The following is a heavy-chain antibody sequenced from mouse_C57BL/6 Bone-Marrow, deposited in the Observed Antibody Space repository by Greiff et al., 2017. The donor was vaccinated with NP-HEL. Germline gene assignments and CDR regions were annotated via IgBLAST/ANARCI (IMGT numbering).Heavy chain of an antibody. D-gene: IGHD1-1*01. Sequence: QVQLQQSGAELVRPGASVKLSCKASGYTFTSYGISWVKQSPGQGLEWIGEIYPGSGNTYYTDKFKGQATLTADKSSSTAYMELRSLTSEDSAVYYCERVATVQFAYWGQGTLVTVSA. J-gene: IGHJ3*01. V-gene: IGHV1-81*01. CDR2: IYPGSGNT. CDR1: GYTFTSYG. CDR3: ERVATVQFAY.